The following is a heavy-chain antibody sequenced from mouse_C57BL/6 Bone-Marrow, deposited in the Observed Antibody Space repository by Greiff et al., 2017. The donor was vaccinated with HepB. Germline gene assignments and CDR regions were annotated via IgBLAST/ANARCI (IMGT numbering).Heavy chain of an antibody. V-gene: IGHV5-4*01. J-gene: IGHJ3*01. CDR1: GFTFSSYA. CDR2: ISDGGSYT. CDR3: ARDGRWLLRFAY. Sequence: EVHLVESGGGLVKPGGSLTLSCAASGFTFSSYAMSWVRQTPEKRLEWVATISDGGSYTYYPDNVKGRFTISRDNAKNNLYLQMSHLKSEDTAMYYCARDGRWLLRFAYCGQGTLVTVSA. D-gene: IGHD2-3*01.